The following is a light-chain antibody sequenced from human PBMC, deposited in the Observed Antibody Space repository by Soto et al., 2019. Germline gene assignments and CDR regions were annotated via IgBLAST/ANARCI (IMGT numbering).Light chain of an antibody. CDR2: GAS. J-gene: IGKJ1*01. Sequence: EIVMTQSPATLSVSPGESATPSCGASESVSSNLAWYQQKPGQAPRLLIFGASARATGIPARFSGSGSGTEFTLTISSLQSEDFAVYYCQQYNNWPRTFGQGTKVDIK. CDR3: QQYNNWPRT. CDR1: ESVSSN. V-gene: IGKV3-15*01.